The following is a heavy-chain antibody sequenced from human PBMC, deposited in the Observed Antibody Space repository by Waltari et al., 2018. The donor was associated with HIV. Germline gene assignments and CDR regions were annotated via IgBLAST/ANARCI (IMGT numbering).Heavy chain of an antibody. V-gene: IGHV1-2*02. Sequence: QVQLVQSGAEVKKPGAPVKVSCKASGYTFTGYYMPWVRQAPGQGLEWMGWINPNSGGTNYAQKFQGRVTMTRDTSISTAYMELSRLRSDDTAVYYCARGRGPSGPLNGMDVWGQGTTVTVSS. D-gene: IGHD2-15*01. CDR2: INPNSGGT. CDR3: ARGRGPSGPLNGMDV. CDR1: GYTFTGYY. J-gene: IGHJ6*02.